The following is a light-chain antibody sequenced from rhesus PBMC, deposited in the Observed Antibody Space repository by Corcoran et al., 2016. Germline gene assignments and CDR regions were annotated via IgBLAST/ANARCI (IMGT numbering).Light chain of an antibody. Sequence: QPVLTQPPSASASLGASLTLTCTLSSEYSKYKVDWYLQRPGKGPRFVMRVGTGGIVGSQGEGIPARFSVLGSGLNRVLTIDNIQEEDESDYYCGTDHGSGSNFVYVFGTGTKVTV. V-gene: IGLV9-84*01. CDR3: GTDHGSGSNFVYV. CDR1: SEYSKYK. J-gene: IGLJ6*01. CDR2: VGTGGIVG.